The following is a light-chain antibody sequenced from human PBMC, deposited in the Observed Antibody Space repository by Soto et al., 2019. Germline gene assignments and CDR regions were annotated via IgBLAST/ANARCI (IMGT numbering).Light chain of an antibody. V-gene: IGLV1-47*02. CDR3: AAWDDRFGGPV. Sequence: QSVLTQPPSASGTPGQRVTLSCSGSSSNIGNNYEYWYQQLPGTAPQLLIYTDTHRPSGVPDRFSGSKSGTSAALAISGLGSEDEADYYCAAWDDRFGGPVFGGGTKLTVL. CDR2: TDT. CDR1: SSNIGNNY. J-gene: IGLJ3*02.